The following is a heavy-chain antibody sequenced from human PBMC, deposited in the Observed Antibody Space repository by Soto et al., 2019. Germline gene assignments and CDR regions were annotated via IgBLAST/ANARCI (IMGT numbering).Heavy chain of an antibody. CDR2: IYPGDSDT. CDR3: ARPAAAGRGYHAFDI. V-gene: IGHV5-51*01. D-gene: IGHD6-13*01. Sequence: PGXYPKTPGQGSGSRFTSYSNRCVREMKGKGLEGMRIIYPGDSDTRYSPSFQGQVTISADKSISTAYLQWSSLKASDTAIYYFARPAAAGRGYHAFDICGQGTMVTVSS. CDR1: GSRFTSYS. J-gene: IGHJ3*02.